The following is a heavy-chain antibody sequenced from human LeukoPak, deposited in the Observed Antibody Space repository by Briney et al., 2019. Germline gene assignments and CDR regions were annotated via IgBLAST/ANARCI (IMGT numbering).Heavy chain of an antibody. CDR2: IYPGDSDT. D-gene: IGHD3-22*01. J-gene: IGHJ4*02. CDR3: ATRQDSSGYGFDY. V-gene: IGHV5-51*01. CDR1: GYSFTSYW. Sequence: GESLKISCKGSGYSFTSYWIGWVRQMPGKGLEWMGVIYPGDSDTRYSPSFQGQVTISADKSISTAYLQWSSLKASDTAMYYCATRQDSSGYGFDYWGQGTLVTVSS.